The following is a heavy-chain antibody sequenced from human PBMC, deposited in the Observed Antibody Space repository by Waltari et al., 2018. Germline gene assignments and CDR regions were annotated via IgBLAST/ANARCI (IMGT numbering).Heavy chain of an antibody. CDR3: AKHGITTTNWSKTSHSWFGP. D-gene: IGHD1-1*01. V-gene: IGHV4-39*02. CDR1: GDSINSDIYY. Sequence: QLQLLESGPGLVKPSETLSLTCAVSGDSINSDIYYWAWIRQPPGKGLEWIGGVDYNGDTYYNPSLKSRVTISADASRNRFSLGLSSVTAADTGFYYCAKHGITTTNWSKTSHSWFGPWGQGILVTVSS. J-gene: IGHJ5*02. CDR2: VDYNGDT.